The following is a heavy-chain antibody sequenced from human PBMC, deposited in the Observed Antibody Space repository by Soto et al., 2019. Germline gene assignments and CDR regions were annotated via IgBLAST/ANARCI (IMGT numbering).Heavy chain of an antibody. D-gene: IGHD5-18*01. CDR2: ISAYNGNT. V-gene: IGHV1-18*04. CDR3: ARNSMKSYGYFPDAFDI. Sequence: QVQLVQSGAEVKKPGASVKVSCKASGYTFTSYCISWGRQAPGQGSEWMGWISAYNGNTNYAQKLQGRVTMTTDTPTSTAYMELRSLRSDDTAVYYCARNSMKSYGYFPDAFDIWGQWTMGTDSS. J-gene: IGHJ3*02. CDR1: GYTFTSYC.